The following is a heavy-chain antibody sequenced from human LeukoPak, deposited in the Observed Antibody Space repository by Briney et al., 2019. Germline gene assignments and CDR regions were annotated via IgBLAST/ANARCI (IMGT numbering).Heavy chain of an antibody. V-gene: IGHV1-69*13. Sequence: PEASVKVSCKASGGTFSSYAISWVRQAPGQGLEWMGGIIPIFGTANYAQKFQGRVTITADESTSTAYMELRSLRSDDTAVYYCARSEKGGIMTYGDYWGQGTLVTVSS. D-gene: IGHD3-16*01. CDR2: IIPIFGTA. J-gene: IGHJ4*02. CDR3: ARSEKGGIMTYGDY. CDR1: GGTFSSYA.